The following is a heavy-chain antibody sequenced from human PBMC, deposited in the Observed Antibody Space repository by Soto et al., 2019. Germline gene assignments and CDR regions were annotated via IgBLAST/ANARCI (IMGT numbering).Heavy chain of an antibody. CDR1: GFTFSSYA. J-gene: IGHJ6*02. D-gene: IGHD6-13*01. CDR2: ISYDGSNK. CDR3: ASTLYSSSWYIEYYYYYGMDV. V-gene: IGHV3-30-3*01. Sequence: SGRSLRLSCTASGFTFSSYAMHRVRQAPGKGLEWVAVISYDGSNKYYADSVKGRFTISRDNSKNTLYLQMNSLRAEDTAVYYCASTLYSSSWYIEYYYYYGMDVWGQGTTVTVSS.